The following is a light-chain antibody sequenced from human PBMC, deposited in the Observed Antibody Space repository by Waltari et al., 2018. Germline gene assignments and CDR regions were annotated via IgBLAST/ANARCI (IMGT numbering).Light chain of an antibody. CDR3: QQSLNTPRT. J-gene: IGKJ1*01. CDR1: QSIRSY. Sequence: DIQMTQSPSSLSAFVGERVTIPCRASQSIRSYVNWYQQKAGKAPQLLIYGASSLQSGVPSRCSGSGSGTEFTLTIRSLQPEDFATYYCQQSLNTPRTFGQGTKVEMK. V-gene: IGKV1-39*01. CDR2: GAS.